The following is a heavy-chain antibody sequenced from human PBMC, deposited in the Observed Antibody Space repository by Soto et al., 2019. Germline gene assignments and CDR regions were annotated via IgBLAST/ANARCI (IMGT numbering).Heavy chain of an antibody. J-gene: IGHJ4*02. D-gene: IGHD3-10*01. CDR1: GFTFSSYA. CDR2: ISGGGETT. V-gene: IGHV3-23*01. CDR3: AFNSGSGSYYFDY. Sequence: EVQLLESGGGLVQPGGSLRLSCAASGFTFSSYAMWWVRQAPGKGLECVSAISGGGETTYYADSVKGRFTISRDNSKNTQYLQMTSLRAEDTAVYYGAFNSGSGSYYFDYWGQGTLVTVSS.